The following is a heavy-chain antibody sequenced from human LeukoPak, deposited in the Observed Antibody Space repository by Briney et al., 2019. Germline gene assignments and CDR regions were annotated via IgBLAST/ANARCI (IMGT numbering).Heavy chain of an antibody. D-gene: IGHD6-19*01. CDR2: ISWNSGSI. Sequence: QPGRSLRLSCAASGFTFDDYAMHWVRQAPGKGLEWVSGISWNSGSIGYADSVKGRFTISRDNAKNSLYLQMNSLRAEDMALYYCAKGPRGIAVAGTPEYFQHWGQGTLVTVSS. J-gene: IGHJ1*01. V-gene: IGHV3-9*03. CDR3: AKGPRGIAVAGTPEYFQH. CDR1: GFTFDDYA.